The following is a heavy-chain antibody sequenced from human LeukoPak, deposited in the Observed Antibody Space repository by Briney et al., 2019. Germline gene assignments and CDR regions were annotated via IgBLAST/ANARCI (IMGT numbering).Heavy chain of an antibody. CDR3: ASGLNTRTSSC. J-gene: IGHJ4*02. V-gene: IGHV1-2*02. CDR1: GYRFTDYY. Sequence: ASVKVSCRASGYRFTDYYIHWVRQAPGQGLEWMGWINPDGGGTNYAQKFQGRVTMTTDTTISTAYMELRRLRSDDTAVYHCASGLNTRTSSCWGQGTLLTVSA. D-gene: IGHD6-13*01. CDR2: INPDGGGT.